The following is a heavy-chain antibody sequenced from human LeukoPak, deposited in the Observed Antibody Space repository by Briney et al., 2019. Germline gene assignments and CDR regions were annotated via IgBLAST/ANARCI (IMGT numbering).Heavy chain of an antibody. CDR3: AAVGEYSSGWNPKDDAFDI. J-gene: IGHJ3*02. CDR2: IVVGSGNT. Sequence: SVKVSCKASGFTFTSSAMQWVRQARGQRLEWIGWIVVGSGNTNYAQKFQERVTITRDMSTSTAYMELSSLRSEDTAVYYCAAVGEYSSGWNPKDDAFDIWGQGAMVTVSS. CDR1: GFTFTSSA. D-gene: IGHD6-19*01. V-gene: IGHV1-58*02.